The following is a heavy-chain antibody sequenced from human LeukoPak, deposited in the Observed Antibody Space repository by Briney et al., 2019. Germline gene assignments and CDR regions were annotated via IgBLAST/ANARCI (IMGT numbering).Heavy chain of an antibody. J-gene: IGHJ4*02. CDR1: GYTFTGYY. D-gene: IGHD1-26*01. CDR2: INPNSGGT. CDR3: AREGIVGATNYFDY. Sequence: GASVKVSCKASGYTFTGYYMHWVRQAPGQGLEWMGWINPNSGGTTYAQKFQGRVTMTRDTSTSTVYMELSGLTSEDTAAYYCAREGIVGATNYFDYWGQGTLVTVSS. V-gene: IGHV1-2*02.